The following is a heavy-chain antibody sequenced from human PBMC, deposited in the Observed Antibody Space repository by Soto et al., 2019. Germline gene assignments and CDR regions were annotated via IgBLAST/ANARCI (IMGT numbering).Heavy chain of an antibody. CDR2: IYYSGST. CDR1: GGSISSYY. CDR3: ARLGYSSSWYWFDP. Sequence: SETLSLTCTVSGGSISSYYWSWIRQPPGKGLEWIGYIYYSGSTNYNPSLKSRVTISVDTSKNQFSLKLSSVTAADTAVYYCARLGYSSSWYWFDPWGQGTLVTVSS. V-gene: IGHV4-59*08. J-gene: IGHJ5*02. D-gene: IGHD6-13*01.